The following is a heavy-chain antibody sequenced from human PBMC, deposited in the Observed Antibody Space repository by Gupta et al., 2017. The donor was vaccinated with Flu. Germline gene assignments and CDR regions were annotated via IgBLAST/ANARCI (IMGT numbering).Heavy chain of an antibody. CDR1: GFTFSRIG. V-gene: IGHV3-30*03. D-gene: IGHD2-8*01. Sequence: QVQLVESGGGVVQPGRSLRLSCAASGFTFSRIGMHWVRQAPGKGLEWVALISYDGTIKYYADSVKGRFTISRDNSKNTLYLQMNSLRAEDMAVYYCATEEYAANVFDIWGQGTMVTVSS. J-gene: IGHJ3*02. CDR3: ATEEYAANVFDI. CDR2: ISYDGTIK.